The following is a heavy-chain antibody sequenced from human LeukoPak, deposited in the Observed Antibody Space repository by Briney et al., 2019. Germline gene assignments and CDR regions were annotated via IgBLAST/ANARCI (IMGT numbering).Heavy chain of an antibody. J-gene: IGHJ4*02. Sequence: SETLSLTCAVSGCSISSGYYWGWIRQPPGKGLEWIGSMYHSGSTYYNPSLKSRVTISVDTSKNQFSLNLSSVTAADTAVYYCASAVGGSYHFDYWGQGTLVTVSS. CDR3: ASAVGGSYHFDY. D-gene: IGHD3-16*01. CDR1: GCSISSGYY. CDR2: MYHSGST. V-gene: IGHV4-38-2*01.